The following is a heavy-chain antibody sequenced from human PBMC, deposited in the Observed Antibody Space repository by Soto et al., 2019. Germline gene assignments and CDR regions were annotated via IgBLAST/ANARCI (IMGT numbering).Heavy chain of an antibody. CDR1: GFAFSNFG. CDR2: IWHNGKNK. Sequence: QVHVVESGGGVVQPGRSLRLSCAASGFAFSNFGMHWVRQVPGKGLEWVAVIWHNGKNKDYADYAKGRFTISRDNSKNILYLEMNSLRVEDTAVYYCARDPGHDEAMDYWGQGTLVTVSS. CDR3: ARDPGHDEAMDY. V-gene: IGHV3-33*01. D-gene: IGHD1-1*01. J-gene: IGHJ4*02.